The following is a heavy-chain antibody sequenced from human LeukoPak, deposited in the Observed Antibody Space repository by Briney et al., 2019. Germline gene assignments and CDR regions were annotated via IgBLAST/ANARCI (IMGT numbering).Heavy chain of an antibody. Sequence: GGSLRLSCAVSGFIFSNYGMHWVRQAPGKGLEWVAFIRSDGSEKNYASSVKGRFTISRDNSKNTLYVQMNSLRADDTAVYYCAKHDSSSVYWGQGTLVTVSS. CDR1: GFIFSNYG. D-gene: IGHD3-22*01. J-gene: IGHJ4*02. CDR2: IRSDGSEK. V-gene: IGHV3-30*02. CDR3: AKHDSSSVY.